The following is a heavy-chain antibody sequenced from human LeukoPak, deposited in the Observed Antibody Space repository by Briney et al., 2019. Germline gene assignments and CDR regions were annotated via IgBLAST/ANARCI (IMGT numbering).Heavy chain of an antibody. J-gene: IGHJ4*02. CDR1: GFTFSRYW. CDR3: AREVYFDY. Sequence: PGGSLRLSCATSGFTFSRYWMSWVRQAPGKGLEWVANIKRDGSEKYYVDFVKGRFTISRDNAKNSLYLQMNSLRAEDTAVYYCAREVYFDYWGQGTLVTVSS. CDR2: IKRDGSEK. V-gene: IGHV3-7*01.